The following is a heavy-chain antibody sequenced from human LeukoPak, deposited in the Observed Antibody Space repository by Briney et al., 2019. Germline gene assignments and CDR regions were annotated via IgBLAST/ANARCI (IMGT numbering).Heavy chain of an antibody. V-gene: IGHV3-30*03. D-gene: IGHD6-13*01. CDR2: ISYDGSNK. CDR1: GFTFSSYG. Sequence: GGSLRLSCAASGFTFSSYGMHWVRQAPGKGLEWVAVISYDGSNKYYAGSVKGRFTISRDNSKNTLYLQMNSLRAEDTAVYYCARDSSSWVAFDIWGQGTMVTVSS. CDR3: ARDSSSWVAFDI. J-gene: IGHJ3*02.